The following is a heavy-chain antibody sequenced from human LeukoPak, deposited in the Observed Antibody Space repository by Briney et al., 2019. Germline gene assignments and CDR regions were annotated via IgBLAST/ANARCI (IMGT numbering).Heavy chain of an antibody. CDR3: AKDQRSGEYNYGWGTFDI. V-gene: IGHV3-23*01. D-gene: IGHD5-18*01. J-gene: IGHJ3*02. CDR1: GFTFSSYA. Sequence: GGSLRVSCAASGFTFSSYAMSGVRQAPGQGREGVSGISGGGGGADYADSGKGGFTLSRDSFQKTLCLQMDSQRAEDTAVYFCAKDQRSGEYNYGWGTFDIWGQGTMVTVSS. CDR2: ISGGGGGA.